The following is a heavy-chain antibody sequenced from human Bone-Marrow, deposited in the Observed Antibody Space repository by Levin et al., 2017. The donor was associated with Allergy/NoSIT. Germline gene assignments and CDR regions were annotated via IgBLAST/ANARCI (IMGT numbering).Heavy chain of an antibody. CDR1: GYTFTSSTDD. CDR2: MKPNSGTT. J-gene: IGHJ4*02. V-gene: IGHV1-8*01. CDR3: ARLHNGNFHEFDY. Sequence: GESLKISCKASGYTFTSSTDDITWVRQATGHGLEWMGWMKPNSGTTGSAQKFQGRVTMTRNTSINTAYMELSSLRSEDTAVYYCARLHNGNFHEFDYWGQGTLVTVSS. D-gene: IGHD1-26*01.